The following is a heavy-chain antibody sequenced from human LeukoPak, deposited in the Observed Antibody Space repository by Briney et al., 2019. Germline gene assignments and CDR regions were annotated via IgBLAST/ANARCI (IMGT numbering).Heavy chain of an antibody. V-gene: IGHV1-18*01. J-gene: IGHJ5*02. Sequence: EASVKVSCKASGYTFTSYGISWVRQAPGQGLEWMGWISAYNGNTNYAQKLQGRVTMTTDTSTSTAYMELRSLRSDDTAVYYCARDHRYAYKRDWFDPWGQGTLVTVSS. CDR1: GYTFTSYG. D-gene: IGHD2-2*01. CDR2: ISAYNGNT. CDR3: ARDHRYAYKRDWFDP.